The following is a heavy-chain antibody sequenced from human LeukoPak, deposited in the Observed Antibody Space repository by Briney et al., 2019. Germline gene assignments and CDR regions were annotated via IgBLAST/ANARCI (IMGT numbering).Heavy chain of an antibody. V-gene: IGHV4-34*01. D-gene: IGHD2-2*01. Sequence: SETLSLTCQVYGGSFSGYYWSWIRQPPGKRLEWIGEINHSGSTNYNPSLKIRVTISVDTCKNQFSLKLSSMTPADTAVYYCARRGVVPAARRHFDYWGQGTLVTVSS. J-gene: IGHJ4*02. CDR3: ARRGVVPAARRHFDY. CDR1: GGSFSGYY. CDR2: INHSGST.